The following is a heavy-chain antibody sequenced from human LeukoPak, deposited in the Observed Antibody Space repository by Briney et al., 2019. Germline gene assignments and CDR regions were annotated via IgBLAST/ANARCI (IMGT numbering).Heavy chain of an antibody. Sequence: GGSLRLSCAASGFTFSSYSMNWVRQAPGKGLEWVAVILSDGSSNDYEDSVKGRFTISRDNSMNTLSLEMNSLRVEDTAVYYCAKEGVGAEDAFDIWGQGTMVTVSS. CDR2: ILSDGSSN. CDR1: GFTFSSYS. J-gene: IGHJ3*02. D-gene: IGHD1-26*01. V-gene: IGHV3-30*18. CDR3: AKEGVGAEDAFDI.